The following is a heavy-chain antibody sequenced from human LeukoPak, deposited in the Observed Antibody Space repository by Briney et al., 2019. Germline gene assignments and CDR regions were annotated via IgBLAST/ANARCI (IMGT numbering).Heavy chain of an antibody. V-gene: IGHV4-61*02. D-gene: IGHD5-18*01. J-gene: IGHJ4*02. CDR2: IYTSGST. CDR3: ARTRGYSYGGDSPDPDY. Sequence: PSETLSLTCTVSGGSISSGSYYWSWIRQPAGKGLEWFGRIYTSGSTNYNPSLKSRVTISVDTSKNQSSLKLSSVTAADTAVYYCARTRGYSYGGDSPDPDYWGQGTLVTVSS. CDR1: GGSISSGSYY.